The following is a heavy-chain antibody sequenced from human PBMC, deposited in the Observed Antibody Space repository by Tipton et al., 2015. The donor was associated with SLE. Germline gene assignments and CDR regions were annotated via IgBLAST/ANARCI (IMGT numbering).Heavy chain of an antibody. CDR2: IYYSGST. CDR1: GASISSYY. CDR3: ARDTGAAAGSDAFDI. Sequence: LRLSCTVSGASISSYYWSWIRQPPGKGLEWIGYIYYSGSTYYNPSLKSRVTISVDTSKNQFSLKLSSVTAADTAVYYCARDTGAAAGSDAFDIWGQGTMVTVSS. J-gene: IGHJ3*02. V-gene: IGHV4-59*12. D-gene: IGHD6-13*01.